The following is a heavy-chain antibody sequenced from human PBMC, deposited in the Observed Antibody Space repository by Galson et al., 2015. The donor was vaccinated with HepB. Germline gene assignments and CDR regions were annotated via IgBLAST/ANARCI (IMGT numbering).Heavy chain of an antibody. CDR1: GFTFRGYA. Sequence: SLRLSCAASGFTFRGYAMSWVRQAPGKGLEWVSGISSGGDMTYYADSVKGRFAISRDDSENTLYLQIHSLRDEDTAMYYCAKTTFPLGGFDYWGPGTLVTVSS. D-gene: IGHD2/OR15-2a*01. CDR3: AKTTFPLGGFDY. V-gene: IGHV3-23*01. J-gene: IGHJ4*02. CDR2: ISSGGDMT.